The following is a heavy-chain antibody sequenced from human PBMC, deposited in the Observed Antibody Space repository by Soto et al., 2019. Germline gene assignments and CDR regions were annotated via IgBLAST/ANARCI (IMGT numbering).Heavy chain of an antibody. D-gene: IGHD3-22*01. CDR3: ARDYYDSSGFYYYFDY. CDR2: INAGNGNT. V-gene: IGHV1-3*01. J-gene: IGHJ4*02. Sequence: ASVKVSCTASGYTFTSYAMHWVRQAPGQRLEWMGWINAGNGNTKYSQKFQGRVTITRDTSASTAYMELSSLRSEDTAIFYCARDYYDSSGFYYYFDYWGQGTLVTVSS. CDR1: GYTFTSYA.